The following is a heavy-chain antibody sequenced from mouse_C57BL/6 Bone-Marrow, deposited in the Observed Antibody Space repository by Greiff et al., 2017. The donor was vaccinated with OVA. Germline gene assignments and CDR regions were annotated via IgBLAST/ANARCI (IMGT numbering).Heavy chain of an antibody. CDR1: GFNIKDDY. J-gene: IGHJ4*01. Sequence: EVQLQQSGAELVRPGASVKLSCTASGFNIKDDYMHWVKQRPEQGLEWIGWIDPENGDTEYASKFQGKATITADTSSNTAYLQLSSLTSEDTAVYYCTTFYDYYAMDYWGQGTSVTVSS. CDR2: IDPENGDT. CDR3: TTFYDYYAMDY. D-gene: IGHD2-3*01. V-gene: IGHV14-4*01.